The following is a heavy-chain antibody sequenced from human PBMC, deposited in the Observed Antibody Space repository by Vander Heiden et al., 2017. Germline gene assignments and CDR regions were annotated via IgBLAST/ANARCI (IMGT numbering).Heavy chain of an antibody. CDR3: AKAGEFSSGWYRYFDS. CDR1: GFTFSSYT. CDR2: ISGGGDST. Sequence: EVQLLESGGGLVQPGGSLRLSCAASGFTFSSYTLSWVRQAPGKGLEWVSAISGGGDSTFHADSVRGRFTVSRDSSTNTLYLLMNNLRAEDTAVYYCAKAGEFSSGWYRYFDSWGQGTLVTVS. V-gene: IGHV3-23*01. D-gene: IGHD6-19*01. J-gene: IGHJ4*02.